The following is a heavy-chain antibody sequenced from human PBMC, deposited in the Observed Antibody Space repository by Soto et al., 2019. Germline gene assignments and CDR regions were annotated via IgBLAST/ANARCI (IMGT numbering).Heavy chain of an antibody. Sequence: ASVKVSCKASGYTFTSYRISWVRQAPGQGLEWMGWISAYNGNTNYAQKLQGRVTMTTDTSTSTAYMELRSLRSDDTAVYYCAREGPYSSSSGFDPWGQGTLVTVSS. CDR1: GYTFTSYR. CDR3: AREGPYSSSSGFDP. D-gene: IGHD6-6*01. CDR2: ISAYNGNT. V-gene: IGHV1-18*01. J-gene: IGHJ5*02.